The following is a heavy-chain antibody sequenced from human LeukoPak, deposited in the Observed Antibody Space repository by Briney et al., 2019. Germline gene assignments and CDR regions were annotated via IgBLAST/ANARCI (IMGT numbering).Heavy chain of an antibody. Sequence: ASVKVSCKASGGTFSSYAISWVRQAPGQGLEWMGRIIPILGIANYAQKFQGRVTITADKSTSTAYMELSGLRSEDTAVYYCGTGSGSYYYYFDYWGQGTLVTVSS. CDR1: GGTFSSYA. CDR3: GTGSGSYYYYFDY. D-gene: IGHD3-10*01. CDR2: IIPILGIA. V-gene: IGHV1-69*04. J-gene: IGHJ4*02.